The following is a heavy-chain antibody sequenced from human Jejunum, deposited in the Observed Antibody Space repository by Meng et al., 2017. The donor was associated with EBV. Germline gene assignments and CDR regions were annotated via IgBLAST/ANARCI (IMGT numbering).Heavy chain of an antibody. CDR1: GDTFTRYY. V-gene: IGHV1-46*01. CDR3: AGGMTIRQNWFDP. J-gene: IGHJ5*02. Sequence: QVPLVQSGAEVKKPGASVKVSCKVSGDTFTRYYMHWVRQAPGQGLEWMGIISPTGDSTTYAEKFQGRLTMTRDTSTTTAYMELSSLRSEDTAVYYCAGGMTIRQNWFDPWGQGTLVTVSS. CDR2: ISPTGDST. D-gene: IGHD5-24*01.